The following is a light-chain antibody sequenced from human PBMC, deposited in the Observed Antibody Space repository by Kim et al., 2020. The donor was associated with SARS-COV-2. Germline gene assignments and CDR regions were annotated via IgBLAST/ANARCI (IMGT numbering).Light chain of an antibody. J-gene: IGKJ2*01. V-gene: IGKV1-33*01. CDR2: DAS. CDR1: QNISNY. Sequence: SASVGDRVTITCQASQNISNYLNWYQQKPRKPPKLLIYDASNLETGVPSRFSGSGSETDFTFTISSLQPEDIATYYCQQYDNLPYTFGQGTKLEI. CDR3: QQYDNLPYT.